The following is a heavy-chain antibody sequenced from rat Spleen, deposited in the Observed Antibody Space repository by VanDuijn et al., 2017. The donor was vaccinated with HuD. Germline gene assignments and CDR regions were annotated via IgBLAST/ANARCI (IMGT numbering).Heavy chain of an antibody. Sequence: EVRLVESGGGLVQPGRSLKLSCAASRFNFSDYTMAWVRQAPEKGLEWVATIFYDGSNTYYRDSVKGRFTIARDDAKSTLFLQMDSLRSDDTATYYCARRGYNYAYYFDYWGQGIMVTVSS. CDR3: ARRGYNYAYYFDY. CDR1: RFNFSDYT. CDR2: IFYDGSNT. D-gene: IGHD1-4*01. J-gene: IGHJ2*01. V-gene: IGHV5S10*01.